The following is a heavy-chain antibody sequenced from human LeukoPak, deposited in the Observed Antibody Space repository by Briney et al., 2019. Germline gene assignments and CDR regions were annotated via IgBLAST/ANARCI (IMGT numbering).Heavy chain of an antibody. CDR3: ARARSDYARFDT. J-gene: IGHJ5*02. D-gene: IGHD4-17*01. CDR1: GGSISSSSYY. CDR2: IYYSGST. V-gene: IGHV4-39*07. Sequence: SETLSLTCTVSGGSISSSSYYWGWIRQPPGKGLEWIGSIYYSGSTYYKPSLKSRVTISVNTSKNQSSLRLTSVTAADTAIYYCARARSDYARFDTWGQGTLVTVSS.